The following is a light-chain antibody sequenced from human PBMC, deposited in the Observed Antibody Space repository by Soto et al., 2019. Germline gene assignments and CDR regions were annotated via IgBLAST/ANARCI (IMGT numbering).Light chain of an antibody. V-gene: IGKV4-1*01. J-gene: IGKJ2*01. Sequence: DIVMTQSPDSLAVSLGERATINCKSSQSVFYTANSYNYLAWYQQKPGQPPKLLVYWASTRESGVPDRFSGSGSGTDFTLTISNPQSEDVAVYFCQQYYSPPYTFGQGTRVEIK. CDR1: QSVFYTANSYNY. CDR3: QQYYSPPYT. CDR2: WAS.